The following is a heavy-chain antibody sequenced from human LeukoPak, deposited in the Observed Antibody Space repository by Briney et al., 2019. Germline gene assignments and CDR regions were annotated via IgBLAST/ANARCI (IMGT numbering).Heavy chain of an antibody. V-gene: IGHV4-34*01. CDR2: INHSGST. CDR3: ARVYSSNWPQTYYFDY. Sequence: SETLSLTCAVYGGSFSGYYWSWIRQPPGKGLEWIGEINHSGSTNYNPSLKSRVTISVDTSKNQFSLKLSSVTAADTAVYYCARVYSSNWPQTYYFDYWGQGTLVTVSS. CDR1: GGSFSGYY. D-gene: IGHD6-13*01. J-gene: IGHJ4*02.